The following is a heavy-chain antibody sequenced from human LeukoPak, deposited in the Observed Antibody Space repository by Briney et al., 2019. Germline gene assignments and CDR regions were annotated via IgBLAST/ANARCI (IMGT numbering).Heavy chain of an antibody. D-gene: IGHD6-19*01. J-gene: IGHJ3*01. CDR1: GGSVSDYY. V-gene: IGHV4-59*02. Sequence: SETLSLTCTISGGSVSDYYWSWIRQSPGKGLEWIGYIYYTGSTTYNPSLKSRVTMSADTSKNQFSLNLNSVTAADTAMYYCAREDAVSSDDAFDLWGQGTMVTVS. CDR3: AREDAVSSDDAFDL. CDR2: IYYTGST.